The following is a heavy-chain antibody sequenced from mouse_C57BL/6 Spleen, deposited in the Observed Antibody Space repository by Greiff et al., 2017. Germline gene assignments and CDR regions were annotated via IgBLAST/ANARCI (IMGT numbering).Heavy chain of an antibody. Sequence: EVQLVESGGGLVKPGGPLKLSCAASGFTFSSYAMSWVRQTPEKRLEWVATISDGGSYTYYPDNVKGRFTISRDNAKNNLYLQMSHLKSEDTAMYYCARGYYYGFDYWGQGTTLTVSS. D-gene: IGHD1-1*01. V-gene: IGHV5-4*01. CDR2: ISDGGSYT. CDR3: ARGYYYGFDY. CDR1: GFTFSSYA. J-gene: IGHJ2*01.